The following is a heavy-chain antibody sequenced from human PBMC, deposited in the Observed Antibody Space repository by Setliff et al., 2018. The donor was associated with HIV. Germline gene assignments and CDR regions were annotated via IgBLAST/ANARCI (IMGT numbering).Heavy chain of an antibody. CDR3: ARLQKLDDIYYLDD. D-gene: IGHD4-4*01. Sequence: SETLSLTCTVSGGSINKYYWSWIRQSAGRGLEWIGRISYRGTTYYNPSFKSRVTMSMDTSKNQVSLKLTSVTAADTAVHFCARLQKLDDIYYLDDWGQGTLVTVSS. CDR1: GGSINKYY. J-gene: IGHJ4*02. V-gene: IGHV4-59*06. CDR2: ISYRGTT.